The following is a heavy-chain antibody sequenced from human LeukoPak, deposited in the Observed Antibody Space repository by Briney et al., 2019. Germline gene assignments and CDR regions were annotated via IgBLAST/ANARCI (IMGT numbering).Heavy chain of an antibody. CDR3: AREGSSSWYGDY. V-gene: IGHV3-21*01. Sequence: PGRSLRLSCAASGFTFSSYSMNWVRQAPGKGLEWVSSISSSSSYIYYADSVKGRFTISRDNAKNSLYLQMNSLRAEDTAVYYCAREGSSSWYGDYWGQGTLVTVSS. J-gene: IGHJ4*02. CDR2: ISSSSSYI. CDR1: GFTFSSYS. D-gene: IGHD6-13*01.